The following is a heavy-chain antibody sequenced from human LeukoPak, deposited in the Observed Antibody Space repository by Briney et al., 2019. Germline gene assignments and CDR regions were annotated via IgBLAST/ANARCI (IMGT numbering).Heavy chain of an antibody. J-gene: IGHJ6*03. V-gene: IGHV4-34*01. CDR2: INHSGST. CDR1: GGSFSGYY. CDR3: ARCPKLVWGYYYYMDV. Sequence: ASETLSLTCAVYGGSFSGYYWSWIRQPPGKGLEWIGEINHSGSTNYNPSLKSRVTISVDTSKNQFSLKLSSETAADTAVYYCARCPKLVWGYYYYMDVWGKGTTVTVSS. D-gene: IGHD3-16*01.